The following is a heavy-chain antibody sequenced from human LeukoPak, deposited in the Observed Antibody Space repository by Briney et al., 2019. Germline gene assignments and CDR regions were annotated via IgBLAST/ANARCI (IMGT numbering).Heavy chain of an antibody. CDR2: INHSGST. D-gene: IGHD3-22*01. J-gene: IGHJ4*02. V-gene: IGHV4-34*01. CDR3: ARPARPSYYYDSSGDAFDY. CDR1: GGSISSYY. Sequence: SETLSLTCNVSGGSISSYYWSWIRQPPGKGLEWIGEINHSGSTNYNPSLKSRVTISVDTSKNQFSLKLSSVTAADTAVYYCARPARPSYYYDSSGDAFDYWGQGTLVTVSS.